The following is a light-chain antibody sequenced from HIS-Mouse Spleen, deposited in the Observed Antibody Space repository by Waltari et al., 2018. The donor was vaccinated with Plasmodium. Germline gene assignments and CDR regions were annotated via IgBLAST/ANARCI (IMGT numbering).Light chain of an antibody. CDR2: DVS. Sequence: QSALTQPRSVSGSPGQSVTISCTGTSSDVGGYNYVSWYQQHPGKAPKLMIYDVSKRPSGVPDRFSGFKSGNTASLTISGRQAEDEADYYCCAYAGSYTYVFGTGTKVTVL. CDR3: CAYAGSYTYV. J-gene: IGLJ1*01. CDR1: SSDVGGYNY. V-gene: IGLV2-11*01.